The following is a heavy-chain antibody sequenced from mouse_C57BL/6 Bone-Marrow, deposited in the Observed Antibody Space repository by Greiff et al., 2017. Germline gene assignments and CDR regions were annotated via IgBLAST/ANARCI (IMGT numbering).Heavy chain of an antibody. CDR3: NHCYGSSYGAY. D-gene: IGHD1-1*01. J-gene: IGHJ3*01. CDR2: LDPANGDT. Sequence: VQLQQSGAELVRPGASVKLSCTASGFNIKDDYMHWVKQRPEQGLEWIGWLDPANGDTESASKFQGKVTITPDTSSNTAYLQLSSLTAEDTAVYYGNHCYGSSYGAYWGQGTLVTVSA. V-gene: IGHV14-4*01. CDR1: GFNIKDDY.